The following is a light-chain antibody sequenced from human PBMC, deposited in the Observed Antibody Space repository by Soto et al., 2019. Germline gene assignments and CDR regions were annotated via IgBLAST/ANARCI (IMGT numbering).Light chain of an antibody. CDR3: HQYGSSPQA. J-gene: IGKJ4*01. V-gene: IGKV3-20*01. Sequence: EIVLTQSPGTLSVSPGERATLSCRASQSVSSNSLAWYQQKPGQAPRLLIYGASSRATGVPDRFGASGSGTAFTLTISRLEPEDSAVYFCHQYGSSPQAFGGGTKVEIK. CDR2: GAS. CDR1: QSVSSNS.